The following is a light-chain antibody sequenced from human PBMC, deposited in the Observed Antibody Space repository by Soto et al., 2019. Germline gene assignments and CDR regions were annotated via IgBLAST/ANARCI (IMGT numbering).Light chain of an antibody. Sequence: QSALTQPPSASGSLGQSVTIPCTGTSSDVGDYNYVSWYQQHPGKVPKLMIYEVSKRPSGVPDRFSGSKSGNTASLTVSGLQAEDEADYYCSSFAGSPVVFGGGTKRPS. CDR2: EVS. J-gene: IGLJ2*01. V-gene: IGLV2-8*01. CDR1: SSDVGDYNY. CDR3: SSFAGSPVV.